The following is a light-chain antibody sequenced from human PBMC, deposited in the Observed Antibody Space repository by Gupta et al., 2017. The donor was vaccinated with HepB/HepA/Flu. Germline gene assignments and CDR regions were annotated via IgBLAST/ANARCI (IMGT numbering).Light chain of an antibody. V-gene: IGLV1-51*01. CDR2: DNH. CDR3: GTWDCILSTWV. CDR1: SSNIENNY. J-gene: IGLJ3*02. Sequence: QSVLTQPPSVSAATGPRVTISCSGSSSNIENNYVSWYQQLPGTAPKLLIYDNHKQPSGIPDRFSDSSSVASATLGITGRQTGDEADYYCGTWDCILSTWVFGGGTTLTVL.